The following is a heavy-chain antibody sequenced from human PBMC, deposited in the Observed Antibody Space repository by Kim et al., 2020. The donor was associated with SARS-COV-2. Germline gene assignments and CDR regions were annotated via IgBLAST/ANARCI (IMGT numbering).Heavy chain of an antibody. Sequence: GGSLRLSCAASGFTFSSYAMSWVRQAPGKGLEWVSAISGSGGSTYYADSVKGRFTISRDNSKNTLYLQMNSLRAEDTAVYYCSTTLGFYYYGMEVWGQGTTVTVSS. D-gene: IGHD3-16*01. CDR2: ISGSGGST. V-gene: IGHV3-23*01. J-gene: IGHJ6*02. CDR1: GFTFSSYA. CDR3: STTLGFYYYGMEV.